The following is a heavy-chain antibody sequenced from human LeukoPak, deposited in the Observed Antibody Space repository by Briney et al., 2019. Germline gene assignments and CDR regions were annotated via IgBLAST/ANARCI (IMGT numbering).Heavy chain of an antibody. CDR2: INHSGST. CDR1: GGSFSGYY. Sequence: SETLSLTCAVYGGSFSGYYWSWIRQPPGKGLEWIGEINHSGSTNYNPSLKSRVTISVDTSKNQFSLKLSSVTAADTAVYYCASIGVVPAAINYWGQGTLATVSS. J-gene: IGHJ4*02. D-gene: IGHD2-2*02. CDR3: ASIGVVPAAINY. V-gene: IGHV4-34*01.